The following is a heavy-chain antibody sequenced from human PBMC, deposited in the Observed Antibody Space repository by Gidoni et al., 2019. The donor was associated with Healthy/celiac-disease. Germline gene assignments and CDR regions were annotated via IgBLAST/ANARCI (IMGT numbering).Heavy chain of an antibody. CDR2: IYYSGST. J-gene: IGHJ6*02. V-gene: IGHV4-39*07. Sequence: QLQLQESGPGLVKPSETLSLTCTVSGGSISSSSYYWGWIRQPPGKGLEWIGSIYYSGSTYYNPSLKSRVTISVDTSKNQFSLKLSSVTAADTAVYYCARVLGTHDYGDYGRRPYSSMGSYYYYGMDVWGQGTTVTVSS. CDR3: ARVLGTHDYGDYGRRPYSSMGSYYYYGMDV. CDR1: GGSISSSSYY. D-gene: IGHD4-17*01.